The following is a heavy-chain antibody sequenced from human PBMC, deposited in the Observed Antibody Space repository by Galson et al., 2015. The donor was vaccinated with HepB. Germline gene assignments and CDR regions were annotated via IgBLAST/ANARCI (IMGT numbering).Heavy chain of an antibody. Sequence: QSGAEVKKPGESLKISCKGSGYSFTSHWIGWVRQMPGKGLEWMGIIYPSDSDTRYSPSFQGQVTISADKSISTAYLQWSSLKASDTAMYFCARRGGGGYEYLNYYYGMDVWGQGTTVTVSS. CDR1: GYSFTSHW. CDR2: IYPSDSDT. D-gene: IGHD5-12*01. J-gene: IGHJ6*02. V-gene: IGHV5-51*03. CDR3: ARRGGGGYEYLNYYYGMDV.